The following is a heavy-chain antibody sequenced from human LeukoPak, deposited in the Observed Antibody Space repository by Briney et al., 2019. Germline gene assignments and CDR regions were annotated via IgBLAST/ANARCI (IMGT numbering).Heavy chain of an antibody. V-gene: IGHV4-34*01. J-gene: IGHJ5*02. D-gene: IGHD3-10*01. CDR2: FTHLETT. CDR1: GGSFRGYY. CDR3: ARGNRRLGYYGSGSRLPYDS. Sequence: PSETLSLTCDVYGGSFRGYYWTWLRQSPGKGLEWLGEFTHLETTNYNPSLKSRVTVSVDTSKNQFSLSLTSVTAADTAVYFCARGNRRLGYYGSGSRLPYDSWGQGTLVTVSS.